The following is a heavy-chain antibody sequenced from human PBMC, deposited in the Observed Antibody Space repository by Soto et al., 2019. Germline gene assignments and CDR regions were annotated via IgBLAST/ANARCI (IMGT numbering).Heavy chain of an antibody. J-gene: IGHJ4*02. CDR2: ISGSGGST. Sequence: GGSLRLSCAASGFPFSIYAMSLVRQSPGKGLEWVSSISGSGGSTYYADSVKGRFTISRDNHKNTLYLQMNSLRAEDTAVYYCANRYRCYYFDYWGQGTVFTVSS. CDR3: ANRYRCYYFDY. V-gene: IGHV3-23*01. D-gene: IGHD1-26*01. CDR1: GFPFSIYA.